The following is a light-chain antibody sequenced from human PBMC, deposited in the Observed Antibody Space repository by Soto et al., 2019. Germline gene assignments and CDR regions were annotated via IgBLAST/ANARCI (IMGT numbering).Light chain of an antibody. J-gene: IGLJ1*01. CDR3: SSYTTSSTYV. V-gene: IGLV2-14*01. CDR2: EVS. CDR1: SNDIGGYNY. Sequence: QSALTQPASVSGSPGQSITISCTGTSNDIGGYNYVSWYQQHLGKAPKLMIYEVSNRPSGISNRFSASKSGNAASLTISGLQAEDEADSYCSSYTTSSTYVFGTGTKSPS.